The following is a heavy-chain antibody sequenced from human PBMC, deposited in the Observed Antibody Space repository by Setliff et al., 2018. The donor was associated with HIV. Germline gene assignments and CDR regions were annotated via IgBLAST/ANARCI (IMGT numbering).Heavy chain of an antibody. CDR1: GLTFSTSE. V-gene: IGHV3-48*03. Sequence: LRLSCAAAGLTFSTSEMNWVRQAPGKGLEWISYISSTGAIIYYADSVRGRFTISRDNAKNSVYLQMNSLRANDTALYYCAREFVALGNHFDKWGQGTLVTVSS. J-gene: IGHJ4*02. CDR3: AREFVALGNHFDK. CDR2: ISSTGAII.